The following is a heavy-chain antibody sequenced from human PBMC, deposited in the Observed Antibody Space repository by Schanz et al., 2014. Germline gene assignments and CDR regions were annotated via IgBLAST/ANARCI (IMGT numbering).Heavy chain of an antibody. J-gene: IGHJ4*02. CDR2: ITDTSDST. CDR3: ARDPMIGGDY. D-gene: IGHD3-16*01. CDR1: GFTFRLYA. Sequence: EKLVESGGGLVQPGGSLRLSCAASGFTFRLYAMTWVRQAPGKGLEWVSSITDTSDSTYYADSVKGRFTISRDNSKSTLFLQMNSLRGEDTAKYYCARDPMIGGDYWGRGTLVTVSS. V-gene: IGHV3-23*04.